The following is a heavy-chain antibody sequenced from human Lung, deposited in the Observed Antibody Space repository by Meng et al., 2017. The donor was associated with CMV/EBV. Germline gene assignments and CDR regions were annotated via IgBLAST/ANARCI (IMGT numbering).Heavy chain of an antibody. J-gene: IGHJ4*02. CDR3: AREYGSSSAFDY. Sequence: GGSLRLSCAASGFTFSRYAFHWVRQAPGKGLEWVAVISFDGGTRYYADSVKGRFTISRDSSRNSLYLQLNSLRPEDTAVYYCAREYGSSSAFDYWGQGTLVXVSS. V-gene: IGHV3-30*14. D-gene: IGHD6-6*01. CDR1: GFTFSRYA. CDR2: ISFDGGTR.